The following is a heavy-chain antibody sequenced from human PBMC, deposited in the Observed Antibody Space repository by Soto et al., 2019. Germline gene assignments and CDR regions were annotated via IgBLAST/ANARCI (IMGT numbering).Heavy chain of an antibody. D-gene: IGHD3-10*01. CDR2: INPSGGST. J-gene: IGHJ6*02. CDR3: ARGSTMVRGVTYGMDV. V-gene: IGHV1-46*01. Sequence: ASVKVSCKASGYTFTSYDMHWVRQAPGQGLEWMGIINPSGGSTSYAQKFQGRVTMTRDTSTSTVYMELSSLRSEDTAVYYCARGSTMVRGVTYGMDVWGQGTTVTVSS. CDR1: GYTFTSYD.